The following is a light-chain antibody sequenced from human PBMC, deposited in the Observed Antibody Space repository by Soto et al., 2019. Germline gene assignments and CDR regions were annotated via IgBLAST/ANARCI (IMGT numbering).Light chain of an antibody. Sequence: EIVLTQSPGTLSFSPGERVTLSCRASQSVDIDLAWYHQKPAQPPRLLIYGASTRATDMPGRFRGSGAGAEFTLTISSLQSEDSAVYYCQQYRGWPRTFGQGTKVDIK. CDR1: QSVDID. CDR3: QQYRGWPRT. CDR2: GAS. J-gene: IGKJ1*01. V-gene: IGKV3D-15*01.